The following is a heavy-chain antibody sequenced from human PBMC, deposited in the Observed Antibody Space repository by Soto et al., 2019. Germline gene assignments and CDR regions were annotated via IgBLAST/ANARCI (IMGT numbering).Heavy chain of an antibody. CDR2: IIPILGIA. V-gene: IGHV1-69*02. CDR3: ARHRGAGIH. D-gene: IGHD6-13*01. Sequence: QVQLVQSGAEVKKPGSSVKVSCKASGGTFSSYTISWVRQAPGQGREWMGRIIPILGIANYAQKCQGRVTITGDKASSTAYMELSSLRSEDNAVYYCARHRGAGIHWGRGSLVTGSS. J-gene: IGHJ4*02. CDR1: GGTFSSYT.